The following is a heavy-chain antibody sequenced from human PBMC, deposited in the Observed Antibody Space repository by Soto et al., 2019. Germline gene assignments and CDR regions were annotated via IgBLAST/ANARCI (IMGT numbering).Heavy chain of an antibody. V-gene: IGHV1-69*13. J-gene: IGHJ3*02. D-gene: IGHD2-2*01. Sequence: PGASVKVSCKASGGTFSSYAISWVRQAPGQGLEWMGGIIPIFGTANYAQKFQGRVTITADESTSTAYMELSSLRSEDTAVYYCARESRGGVVVPVDAFDIWGQGTMVTVSS. CDR1: GGTFSSYA. CDR2: IIPIFGTA. CDR3: ARESRGGVVVPVDAFDI.